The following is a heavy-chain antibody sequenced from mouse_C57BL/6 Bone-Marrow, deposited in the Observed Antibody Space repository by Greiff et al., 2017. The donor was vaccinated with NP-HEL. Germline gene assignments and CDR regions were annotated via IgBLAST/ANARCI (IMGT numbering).Heavy chain of an antibody. Sequence: EVQLQQSGTVLARPGASVKMSCKTSGYTFTSYWMHWVKQRPGQGLEWIGAIYPGNSDTSYNQKFKGKAKLTAVTSASTAYMELSSLTTEDSAVYYCTRRGLRRGWFAYWGQGTLVTVSA. CDR1: GYTFTSYW. V-gene: IGHV1-5*01. J-gene: IGHJ3*01. D-gene: IGHD2-2*01. CDR2: IYPGNSDT. CDR3: TRRGLRRGWFAY.